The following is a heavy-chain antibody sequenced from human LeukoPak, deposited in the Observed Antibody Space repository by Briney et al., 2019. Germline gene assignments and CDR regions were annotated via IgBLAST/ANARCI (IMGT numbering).Heavy chain of an antibody. V-gene: IGHV1-69*05. J-gene: IGHJ4*02. D-gene: IGHD3-22*01. CDR1: GGTFSSYA. CDR3: ARERYYDSSGYYFFDY. CDR2: IIPIFGTA. Sequence: GSSVKVSCKASGGTFSSYAISWVRQAPGQGLEWMGRIIPIFGTANYAQKFQGRVTITTDESTSTAYMELSSLRSEDTAVYYCARERYYDSSGYYFFDYWGQGTLVTVSS.